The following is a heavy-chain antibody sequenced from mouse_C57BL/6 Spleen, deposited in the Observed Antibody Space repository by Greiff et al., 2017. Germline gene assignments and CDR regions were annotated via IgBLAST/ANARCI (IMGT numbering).Heavy chain of an antibody. CDR3: ARTAYYDVWFDY. J-gene: IGHJ3*01. CDR1: GYSFTDYN. CDR2: INPNYGTT. D-gene: IGHD1-1*01. V-gene: IGHV1-39*01. Sequence: EVLLQQSGPELVKPGASVKISCKASGYSFTDYNMNWVKQSHGKSLEWIGVINPNYGTTSYNQKFKGKATLTVDQSSSTAYMQHNSLTSEDTAVYYYARTAYYDVWFDYWGQGTLVTVSA.